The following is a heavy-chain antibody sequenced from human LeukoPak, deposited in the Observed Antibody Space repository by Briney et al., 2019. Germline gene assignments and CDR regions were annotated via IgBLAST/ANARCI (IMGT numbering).Heavy chain of an antibody. CDR3: ARASTVTIDY. J-gene: IGHJ4*02. CDR1: GGTFSSYA. CDR2: IIPILGIA. V-gene: IGHV1-69*04. D-gene: IGHD4-17*01. Sequence: ASVKVSCKASGGTFSSYAISWVRHAPGQGLDWMGRIIPILGIANYAQKFQGRVTITADKCTSTAYMELSSLRSEDTAVYYCARASTVTIDYWGQGTLVTVYS.